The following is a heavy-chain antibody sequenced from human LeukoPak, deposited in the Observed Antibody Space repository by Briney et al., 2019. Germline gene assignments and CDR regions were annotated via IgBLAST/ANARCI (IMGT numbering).Heavy chain of an antibody. CDR1: GFTFTGYY. D-gene: IGHD2-2*01. Sequence: ASVKVSCKASGFTFTGYYMHWVRQAPGQGLEWMGRINPNSGGTNYAQKFQGRVTMTRATSISTASMELSRLRSDDTAVYYCARDSSSTSTYYYYYYYMDVWGKGTTVTVSS. CDR2: INPNSGGT. V-gene: IGHV1-2*06. CDR3: ARDSSSTSTYYYYYYYMDV. J-gene: IGHJ6*03.